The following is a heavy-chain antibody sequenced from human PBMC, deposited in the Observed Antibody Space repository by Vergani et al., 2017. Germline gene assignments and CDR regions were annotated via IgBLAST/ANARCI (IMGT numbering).Heavy chain of an antibody. J-gene: IGHJ3*01. CDR2: ISGNNDDV. V-gene: IGHV3-11*06. CDR3: VIDVRVSRT. Sequence: QVQLVESGGGLVKPGGSLRLSCAASGFTFSDYYMSWIRQAPGKGLECVSYISGNNDDVYYADSVKGRFTISRDNAKNSLYLDMSSLRAEDTAVYYCVIDVRVSRTWGQGTLGAVSS. CDR1: GFTFSDYY.